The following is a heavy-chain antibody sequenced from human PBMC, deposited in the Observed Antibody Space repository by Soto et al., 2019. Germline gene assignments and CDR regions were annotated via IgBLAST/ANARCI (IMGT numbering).Heavy chain of an antibody. Sequence: DVQLLESGGGLVQPGGSLRVSCVASGFTFNTHAMGWVRQAPGKGLEWVSGISSGGGDTYYADSVRGRFTISRDNSRNTLYLQMNSLRAEDTAVYYCAKDWGWVTCYDYWGQGTLVTVSS. CDR2: ISSGGGDT. CDR1: GFTFNTHA. CDR3: AKDWGWVTCYDY. D-gene: IGHD2-15*01. V-gene: IGHV3-23*01. J-gene: IGHJ4*02.